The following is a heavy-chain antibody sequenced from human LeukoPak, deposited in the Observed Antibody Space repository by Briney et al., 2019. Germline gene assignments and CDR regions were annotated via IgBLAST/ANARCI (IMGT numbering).Heavy chain of an antibody. V-gene: IGHV4-59*01. CDR2: VYHSGSS. CDR3: AKLLGEEY. D-gene: IGHD6-6*01. CDR1: GGSISSYY. Sequence: SETLSLTCTVSGGSISSYYWSWTRQSPEKGLEWIGYVYHSGSSSSNPSLQSRVTISQDTSRNQVSLKMTSATAADTAVYYCAKLLGEEYWGQGTQVVVSS. J-gene: IGHJ4*02.